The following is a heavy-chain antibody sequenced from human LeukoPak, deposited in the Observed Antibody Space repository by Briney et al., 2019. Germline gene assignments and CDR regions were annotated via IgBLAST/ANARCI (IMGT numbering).Heavy chain of an antibody. CDR2: ISAYNGNT. V-gene: IGHV1-18*01. J-gene: IGHJ4*02. CDR1: GYTFTSYG. CDR3: ARDLAVGQNFDY. D-gene: IGHD3-16*01. Sequence: ASVTVSCKASGYTFTSYGISWVRQAPGQGLERMGWISAYNGNTNYAQKLQGRVTMTTDTSTSTAYMELRSLRSDDTAVYYCARDLAVGQNFDYWGQGTLVTVSS.